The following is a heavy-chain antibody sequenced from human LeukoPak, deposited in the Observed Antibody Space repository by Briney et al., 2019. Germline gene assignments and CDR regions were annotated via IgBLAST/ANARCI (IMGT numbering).Heavy chain of an antibody. CDR1: GGSISSYY. V-gene: IGHV4-59*12. CDR2: IYYSGST. Sequence: PSETLSLTCTVSGGSISSYYWSWIRQPPGKGLEWIGYIYYSGSTYYNPSLKSRVTISVDTSKNQFSLKLSSVTAADTAVYYCARDRGGPGNYYFDYWGQGTLVTVSS. J-gene: IGHJ4*02. CDR3: ARDRGGPGNYYFDY. D-gene: IGHD1-14*01.